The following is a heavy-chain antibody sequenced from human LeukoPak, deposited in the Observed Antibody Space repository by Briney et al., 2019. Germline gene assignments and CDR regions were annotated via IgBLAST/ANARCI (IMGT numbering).Heavy chain of an antibody. CDR2: ISANDGNT. J-gene: IGHJ4*02. V-gene: IGHV1-18*01. Sequence: ASVKVSCKASGYTFTSYGIRWVRQAPGQGLEWMGWISANDGNTDYPQKLQGRVTMTTDTSTSTAYMELRSLRSDDTAVYYCARESHVTREDYWGRGTLVTVSS. CDR1: GYTFTSYG. CDR3: ARESHVTREDY. D-gene: IGHD3-10*01.